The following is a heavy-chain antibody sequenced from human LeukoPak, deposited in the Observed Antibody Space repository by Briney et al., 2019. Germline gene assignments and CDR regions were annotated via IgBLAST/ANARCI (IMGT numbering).Heavy chain of an antibody. J-gene: IGHJ4*02. V-gene: IGHV4-30-4*01. CDR2: IYYSGST. CDR3: ARGSPSGYSYGLDY. D-gene: IGHD5-18*01. Sequence: PSETLSLTCTVSGRSISSGDYYWSWLRQPPGTGLEWIGYIYYSGSTYYNPSLKRRVTISVDTSKNQFSLKLSSVTAADTAVYYSARGSPSGYSYGLDYWGQGTLVTVSS. CDR1: GRSISSGDYY.